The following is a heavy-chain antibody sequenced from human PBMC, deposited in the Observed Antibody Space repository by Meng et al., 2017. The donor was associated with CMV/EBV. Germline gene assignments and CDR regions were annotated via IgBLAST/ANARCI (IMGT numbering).Heavy chain of an antibody. J-gene: IGHJ6*02. Sequence: GESLKISCAASGFTFSSYGMHWVRQAPGKELEWVAVIWYDGSNKYYADSVKGRFTISRDNSKNTLYLQMNSLRAEDTAVYYCAKTGAYCSSTSCLSGMDVWGQGTTVTVSS. CDR3: AKTGAYCSSTSCLSGMDV. V-gene: IGHV3-33*06. CDR1: GFTFSSYG. CDR2: IWYDGSNK. D-gene: IGHD2-2*01.